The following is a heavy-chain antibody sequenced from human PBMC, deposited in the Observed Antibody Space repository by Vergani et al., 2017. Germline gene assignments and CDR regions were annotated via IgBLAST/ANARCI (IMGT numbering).Heavy chain of an antibody. V-gene: IGHV3-11*04. CDR1: GFTFSDYY. J-gene: IGHJ6*02. CDR3: ARDLNGKVLQWRIKAYGMDV. D-gene: IGHD6-19*01. CDR2: ISSSGSTI. Sequence: HVQLVESGGGLVKPGGSLRLSCAASGFTFSDYYMSWIRQAPGKGLEWVSYISSSGSTIYYADSVKGRFTISRDNAKNSLYLQMNSLRAEDTAVYYCARDLNGKVLQWRIKAYGMDVWGQGTTVTVSS.